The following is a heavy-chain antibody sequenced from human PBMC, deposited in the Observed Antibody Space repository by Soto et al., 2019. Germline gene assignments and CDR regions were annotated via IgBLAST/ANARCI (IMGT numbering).Heavy chain of an antibody. CDR3: ARARGSYSPYYYYYGMDV. Sequence: QVQLVESGGGVVQPGRSLRLSCAASGFTFSSYGMHWVRQAPGKGLEWVAVIWYDGSNKYYADSVKGRFTISRDNSKNTLYLQMNSRRAEDTAVYYCARARGSYSPYYYYYGMDVWGQGTTVTVSS. CDR2: IWYDGSNK. V-gene: IGHV3-33*01. D-gene: IGHD1-26*01. CDR1: GFTFSSYG. J-gene: IGHJ6*02.